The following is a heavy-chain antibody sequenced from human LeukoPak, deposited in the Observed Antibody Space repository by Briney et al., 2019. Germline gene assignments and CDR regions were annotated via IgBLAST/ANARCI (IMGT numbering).Heavy chain of an antibody. D-gene: IGHD3-22*01. CDR1: GESFSGYY. CDR3: ARVADSSGYPYWYFDL. V-gene: IGHV4-34*01. Sequence: PSETLSLTCAVYGESFSGYYWSWIRQPPGKGLEWIGEINHSGSTNYNPSLKSRVTISVDTCKNQFSLKLSSVTAADKAVYYCARVADSSGYPYWYFDLWGRGTLVTVSS. CDR2: INHSGST. J-gene: IGHJ2*01.